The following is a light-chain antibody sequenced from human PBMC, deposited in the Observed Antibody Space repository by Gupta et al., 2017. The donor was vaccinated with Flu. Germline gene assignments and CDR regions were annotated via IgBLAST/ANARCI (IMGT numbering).Light chain of an antibody. Sequence: QTVVTQEPSLSVSPGGTVTLTCVLSSDTVSSRHSVGWYQQTPGQPPRTLIYNTDTRSSGVPDRVFGSILGTSDVINRTGAQAEDEWYYYCLIYLGGGRALFGGGTKVTVL. J-gene: IGLJ2*01. V-gene: IGLV8-61*01. CDR3: LIYLGGGRAL. CDR2: NTD. CDR1: SDTVSSRHS.